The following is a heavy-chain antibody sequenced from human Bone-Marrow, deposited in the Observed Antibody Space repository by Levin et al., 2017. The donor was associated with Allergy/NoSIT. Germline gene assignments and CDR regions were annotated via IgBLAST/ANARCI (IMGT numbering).Heavy chain of an antibody. CDR3: TRVRGHHYYDSGNSWALRGGWFDP. D-gene: IGHD3-22*01. V-gene: IGHV3-15*01. Sequence: HGESLKISCAASGFTFIDAWMSWVRQAPGRGLEWVGHIKSKTDGGTSDYAAPVKGRFTISRDDSKNTLYLEINSLKTEDTAVYFCTRVRGHHYYDSGNSWALRGGWFDPWGQGTLVTVSS. CDR1: GFTFIDAW. CDR2: IKSKTDGGTS. J-gene: IGHJ5*02.